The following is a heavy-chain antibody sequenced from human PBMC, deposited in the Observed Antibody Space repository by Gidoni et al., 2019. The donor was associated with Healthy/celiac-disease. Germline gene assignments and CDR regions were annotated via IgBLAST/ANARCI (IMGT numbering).Heavy chain of an antibody. CDR1: GFSLSTSGVG. V-gene: IGHV2-5*02. D-gene: IGHD3-10*01. CDR3: AHRLGVQGYFQH. Sequence: QITLKESGPTLVKPTQTLTMTCTCAGFSLSTSGVGVGWIRQPPGKALEWLALIYWDDDKRYSPSLKSRLTITKDTSKNQVVLTMTNMDPVDTATYYCAHRLGVQGYFQHWGQGTLVTVSS. J-gene: IGHJ1*01. CDR2: IYWDDDK.